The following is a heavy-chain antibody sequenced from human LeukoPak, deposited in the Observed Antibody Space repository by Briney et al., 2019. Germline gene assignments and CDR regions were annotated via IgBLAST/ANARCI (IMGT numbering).Heavy chain of an antibody. CDR1: GGSFSGYY. Sequence: PETLSLTCAVYGGSFSGYYWSWIRQPPGKGLEWIGEINHSGSTNYSPSLKSRVTISVDTSKNQFSLKLSSVTAADTAVYYCARDSSSRPIDYWGQGTLVTVSS. D-gene: IGHD6-13*01. CDR2: INHSGST. J-gene: IGHJ4*02. CDR3: ARDSSSRPIDY. V-gene: IGHV4-34*01.